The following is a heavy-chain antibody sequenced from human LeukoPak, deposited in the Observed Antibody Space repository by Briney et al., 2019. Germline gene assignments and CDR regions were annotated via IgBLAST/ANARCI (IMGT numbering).Heavy chain of an antibody. Sequence: SETLSLTCTLSGGLMKRYYGVCLRQPAGKGLEWIGRIYTSGSTNYNPSLKSRVTMSVDTSKNQFSLKLSSVTAADTAVYYCARGLVGFARAFDYWGQGTLVTVSS. CDR1: GGLMKRYY. V-gene: IGHV4-4*07. CDR2: IYTSGST. CDR3: ARGLVGFARAFDY. D-gene: IGHD3-10*01. J-gene: IGHJ4*02.